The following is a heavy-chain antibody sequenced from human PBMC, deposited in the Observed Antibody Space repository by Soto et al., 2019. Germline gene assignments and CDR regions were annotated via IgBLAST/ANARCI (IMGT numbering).Heavy chain of an antibody. D-gene: IGHD3-9*01. CDR1: GGSISSYY. J-gene: IGHJ4*01. V-gene: IGHV4-59*08. Sequence: PSETLSLTCTVSGGSISSYYCSWIRQLPGKGLEWIGYIYYSESTNYNPSLKSRVTISVDTSKNQFSLKLSSVTASATSVYYRARFPLAEFLAGLYYFDYWCQGTLVSV. CDR3: ARFPLAEFLAGLYYFDY. CDR2: IYYSEST.